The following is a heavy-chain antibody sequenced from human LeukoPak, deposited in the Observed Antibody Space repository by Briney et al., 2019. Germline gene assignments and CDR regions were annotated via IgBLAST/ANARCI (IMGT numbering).Heavy chain of an antibody. Sequence: PGRSLRLSCAASGFTFDDYAMHWVRQAPGKGLEWVSSISSSSSYIYYADSVKGRFTISRDNAKNSLYLQMNSLRAEDTAVYYCARAHNWKYGTFDYWGQGTLVTVSS. V-gene: IGHV3-21*01. D-gene: IGHD1-7*01. J-gene: IGHJ4*02. CDR3: ARAHNWKYGTFDY. CDR1: GFTFDDYA. CDR2: ISSSSSYI.